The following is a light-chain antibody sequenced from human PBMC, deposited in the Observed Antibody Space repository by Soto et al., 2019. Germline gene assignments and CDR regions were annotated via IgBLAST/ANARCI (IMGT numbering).Light chain of an antibody. CDR3: QQYGSSPKT. CDR2: GTS. Sequence: EIVLTQSPGSLSLSPGERGTLSCRASQSISSSFLAWYQQKPGQAPRLLISGTSSRASGIPDRFSGSGSGTDFTLTISRLEPEDFAVYYCQQYGSSPKTFGQGTKVEIK. J-gene: IGKJ1*01. V-gene: IGKV3-20*01. CDR1: QSISSSF.